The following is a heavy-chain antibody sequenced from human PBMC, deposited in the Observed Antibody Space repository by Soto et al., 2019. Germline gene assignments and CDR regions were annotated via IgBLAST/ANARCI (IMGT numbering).Heavy chain of an antibody. D-gene: IGHD6-13*01. CDR2: ISTDNGNT. CDR3: ARDRMGAAGLPLDY. J-gene: IGHJ4*02. Sequence: QVQLVQSGAEVKKPGASVKVSCKASGYPFTTYAIHWVRQAPGQSLEWMGWISTDNGNTKYSQKFQGRLTITRDTSATTAYMELSSLRSEATAVYYCARDRMGAAGLPLDYWGQGPLVTVSS. V-gene: IGHV1-3*04. CDR1: GYPFTTYA.